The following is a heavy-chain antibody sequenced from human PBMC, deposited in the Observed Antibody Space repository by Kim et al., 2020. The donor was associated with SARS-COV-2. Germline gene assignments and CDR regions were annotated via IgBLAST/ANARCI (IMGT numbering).Heavy chain of an antibody. J-gene: IGHJ2*01. V-gene: IGHV3-53*04. CDR3: ARILRLGAFSPGHFDL. Sequence: GGSLRLSCAASAFTVSSYYMSWVRQAPGKGLEWVSIIYSGGRTFYADSVKGRFTISRHNSENTLYVQMNSLRPEDTAIYYCARILRLGAFSPGHFDLWGRGTLVTVSS. D-gene: IGHD3-16*01. CDR2: IYSGGRT. CDR1: AFTVSSYY.